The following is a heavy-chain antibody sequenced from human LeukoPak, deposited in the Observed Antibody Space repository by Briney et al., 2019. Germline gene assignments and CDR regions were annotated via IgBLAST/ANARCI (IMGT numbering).Heavy chain of an antibody. Sequence: GGSLRLSCAASGFTFSSNSMNWVRQAPGKGLEWVSAISSSSTYIYYADSVKGRFTISRDNAKNSLYLQMNSLRAEDTAVYYCARTSSGDVGRYYYYYMDVWGKGTTVTISS. J-gene: IGHJ6*03. CDR3: ARTSSGDVGRYYYYYMDV. V-gene: IGHV3-21*01. CDR1: GFTFSSNS. D-gene: IGHD4-17*01. CDR2: ISSSSTYI.